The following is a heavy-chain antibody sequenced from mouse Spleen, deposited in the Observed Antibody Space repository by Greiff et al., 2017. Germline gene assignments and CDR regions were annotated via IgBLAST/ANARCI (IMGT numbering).Heavy chain of an antibody. CDR2: IRSKSNNYAT. J-gene: IGHJ4*01. V-gene: IGHV10-1*01. CDR3: VRHEFHYAMDY. Sequence: EVMLVESGGGLVQPKGSLKLSCAASGFSFNTYAMNWVRQAPGKGLEWVARIRSKSNNYATYYADSVKDRFTISRDDSESMLYLQMNNLKTEDTAMYYCVRHEFHYAMDYWGQGTSVTVSS. CDR1: GFSFNTYA.